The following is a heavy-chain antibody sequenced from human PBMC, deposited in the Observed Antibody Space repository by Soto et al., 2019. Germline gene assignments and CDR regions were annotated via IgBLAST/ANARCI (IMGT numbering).Heavy chain of an antibody. Sequence: PSQTLSLTCAISGDSVSSNSAAWNWIRQSPSRGLEWLGRTYYRSKWYNDYAVSVKSRITINPDTSKNQFSLQLNSVTPEDTAVYYCARAARSYSLGYSSGWYPVTGAALDYWGQGTLVTVSS. CDR3: ARAARSYSLGYSSGWYPVTGAALDY. V-gene: IGHV6-1*01. J-gene: IGHJ4*02. CDR2: TYYRSKWYN. CDR1: GDSVSSNSAA. D-gene: IGHD6-19*01.